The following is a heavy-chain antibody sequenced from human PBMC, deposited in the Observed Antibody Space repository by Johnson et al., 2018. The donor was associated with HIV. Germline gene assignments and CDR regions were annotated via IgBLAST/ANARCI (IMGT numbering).Heavy chain of an antibody. J-gene: IGHJ3*02. Sequence: VQLVESGGGLVQPGGSLRLSCAASTFTFNTYTMNWVRQAPGMGLEWVSVIYSGDSEYYADSVKGRFAISRDNSKNTLYLQMNSLRAEDTAVYFCAKGERYYNCWSGYHDAFAIWGRGTMVTVSS. CDR2: IYSGDSE. D-gene: IGHD3-3*01. CDR1: TFTFNTYT. V-gene: IGHV3-23*03. CDR3: AKGERYYNCWSGYHDAFAI.